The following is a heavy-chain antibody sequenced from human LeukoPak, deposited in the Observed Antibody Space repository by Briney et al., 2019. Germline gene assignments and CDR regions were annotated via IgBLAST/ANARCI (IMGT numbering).Heavy chain of an antibody. Sequence: SETLSLTCADSGGSIRSYYWSSIRQTPGKGVEWVAYIYYSGSTNYNPSLKTRVTISVDTSKNQFSLKLSSVTAADTAVYNCARGDAHTDYWGQGTLVTVSS. V-gene: IGHV4-59*01. CDR2: IYYSGST. CDR1: GGSIRSYY. J-gene: IGHJ4*02. CDR3: ARGDAHTDY.